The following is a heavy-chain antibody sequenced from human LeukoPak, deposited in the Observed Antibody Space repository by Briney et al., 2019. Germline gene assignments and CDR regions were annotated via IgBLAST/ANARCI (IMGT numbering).Heavy chain of an antibody. CDR3: ARHGLMEYYYDRSGYYPSYYFDY. CDR1: GYSISSGYY. CDR2: IYHSGST. V-gene: IGHV4-38-2*01. D-gene: IGHD3-22*01. J-gene: IGHJ4*02. Sequence: PSETLSLTCAVSGYSISSGYYWGWIRQPPGKGLEWIGSIYHSGSTYYNPSLKSRVTISVDTSKNQFSLKLSSVTAADTAVYYCARHGLMEYYYDRSGYYPSYYFDYWGQGTLVTVSS.